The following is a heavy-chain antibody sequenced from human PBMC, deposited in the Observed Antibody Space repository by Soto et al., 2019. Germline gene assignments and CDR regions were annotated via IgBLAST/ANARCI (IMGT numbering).Heavy chain of an antibody. CDR3: ARATAPVLRSLEWSTIIPHYFDF. D-gene: IGHD3-3*01. CDR2: VNHSGST. CDR1: GGSFSAYY. V-gene: IGHV4-34*01. Sequence: SETLSLTCAVYGGSFSAYYWSWIRQPRGKGLGWIGEVNHSGSTNSNPSLKSRVSISLDTSKNQFSLKLSSVTAADTAVYYCARATAPVLRSLEWSTIIPHYFDFWGQGTLVTVSS. J-gene: IGHJ4*02.